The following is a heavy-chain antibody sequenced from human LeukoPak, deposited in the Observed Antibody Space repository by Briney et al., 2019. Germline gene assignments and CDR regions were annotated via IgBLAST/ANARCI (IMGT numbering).Heavy chain of an antibody. Sequence: SETLSLTCTVSGVSISSSNSYWGWIRQPPGKGLEWIGSIYYSGNTYYNASLKSQVSISIDTSKNQFSLRLTSVTAADTAVYYCARTPADHPYYYDSGGDYWGQGTLVTVSS. D-gene: IGHD3-22*01. CDR3: ARTPADHPYYYDSGGDY. V-gene: IGHV4-39*01. CDR2: IYYSGNT. J-gene: IGHJ4*02. CDR1: GVSISSSNSY.